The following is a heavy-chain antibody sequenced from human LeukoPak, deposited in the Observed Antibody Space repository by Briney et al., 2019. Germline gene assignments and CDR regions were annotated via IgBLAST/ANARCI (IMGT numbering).Heavy chain of an antibody. J-gene: IGHJ4*02. CDR3: ARDERGGGVDSSGYSNY. CDR2: IIPIFGTA. V-gene: IGHV1-69*05. Sequence: SVKVSCKASGGTFSSYAISWVRQAPGQGLEWMGRIIPIFGTANYAQKFHGRVTITTDESTSTAYMELSSLKSEDAAVYYCARDERGGGVDSSGYSNYWGQGTLVTDSS. D-gene: IGHD3-22*01. CDR1: GGTFSSYA.